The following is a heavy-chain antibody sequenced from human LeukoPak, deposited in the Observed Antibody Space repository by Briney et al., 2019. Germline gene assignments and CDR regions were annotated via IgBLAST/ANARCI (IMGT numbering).Heavy chain of an antibody. V-gene: IGHV5-10-1*01. D-gene: IGHD6-19*01. J-gene: IGHJ5*02. CDR1: GYSFTSYW. CDR3: ARQPPAVAGSSWWFDP. CDR2: IDPSDSYT. Sequence: GESLKISCKGSGYSFTSYWISWVRQMPGKGLEWMGRIDPSDSYTNYSPSFQGHVTISADKSISTDYLQWSSLKASDTAMYYCARQPPAVAGSSWWFDPWGQGTLVTVSS.